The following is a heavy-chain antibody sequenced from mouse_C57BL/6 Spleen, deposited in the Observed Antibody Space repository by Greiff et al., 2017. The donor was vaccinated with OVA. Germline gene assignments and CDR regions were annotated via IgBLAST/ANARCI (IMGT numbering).Heavy chain of an antibody. D-gene: IGHD2-5*01. J-gene: IGHJ4*01. CDR2: ISYSGST. Sequence: EVQLVESGPGMVKPSQSLSLTCTVTGYSITSGYDWHWIRHFPGNKLEWMGYISYSGSTNYNPSLKSRISITHDTSKNHFFLKLNSVTTEDTATYYCARGSNYHAMDYWGQGTSVTVSS. CDR1: GYSITSGYD. V-gene: IGHV3-1*01. CDR3: ARGSNYHAMDY.